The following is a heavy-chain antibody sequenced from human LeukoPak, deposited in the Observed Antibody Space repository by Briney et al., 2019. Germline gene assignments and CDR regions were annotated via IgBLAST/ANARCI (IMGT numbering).Heavy chain of an antibody. CDR2: ISYDGSNK. CDR1: GFTFSSYA. V-gene: IGHV3-30*01. D-gene: IGHD3-10*01. J-gene: IGHJ4*02. CDR3: ARAMVYYFDY. Sequence: PGGSLRLSCAASGFTFSSYAMHWVRHAPGKGLEWVAVISYDGSNKYYADSVKGRFTISRDNSKNTLYLQMNSLRAEDTAVYYCARAMVYYFDYWGQGTLVTVSS.